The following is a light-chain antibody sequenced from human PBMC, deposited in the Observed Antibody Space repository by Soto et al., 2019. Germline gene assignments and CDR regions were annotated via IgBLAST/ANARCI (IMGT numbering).Light chain of an antibody. CDR2: EVS. J-gene: IGLJ2*01. CDR1: SSDVGSYNL. Sequence: QSALTQPASVSGSPGQSITISCNGTSSDVGSYNLVSWYQQHPGKAPKLMIYEVSKRPSGVSNRFSGSKSGNTASLTISGLQAEDEADYYCCSYAGSSTSVVFGGGTKLTVL. CDR3: CSYAGSSTSVV. V-gene: IGLV2-23*02.